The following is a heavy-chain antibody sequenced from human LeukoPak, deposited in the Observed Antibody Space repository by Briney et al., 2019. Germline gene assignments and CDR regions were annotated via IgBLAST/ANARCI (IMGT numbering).Heavy chain of an antibody. CDR2: ISSSSSYI. D-gene: IGHD2-15*01. Sequence: PGGSLRLSCAASGFAFSSYSMNWVREAPGKGLEWVSSISSSSSYIYYADSVKGRFTISRDNAKNSLYLQMNSLRAEDTAVYYCGRPAANYCSGGSCYFDYWGQGTLVTVSS. CDR1: GFAFSSYS. V-gene: IGHV3-21*01. CDR3: GRPAANYCSGGSCYFDY. J-gene: IGHJ4*02.